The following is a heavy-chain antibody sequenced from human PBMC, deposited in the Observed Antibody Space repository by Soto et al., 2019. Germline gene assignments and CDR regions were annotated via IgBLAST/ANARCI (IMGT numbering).Heavy chain of an antibody. V-gene: IGHV4-34*01. CDR3: ARGGYGSYNYDILTGYRGLNLDAFDI. J-gene: IGHJ3*02. D-gene: IGHD3-9*01. Sequence: YNPSLKSRVTISVDTSKNQFSLKLSSVTAADTAVYYCARGGYGSYNYDILTGYRGLNLDAFDIWGQGTMVTVSS.